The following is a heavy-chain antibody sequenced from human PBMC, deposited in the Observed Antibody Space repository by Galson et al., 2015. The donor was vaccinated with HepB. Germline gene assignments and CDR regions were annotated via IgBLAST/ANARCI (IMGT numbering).Heavy chain of an antibody. CDR2: ISSSSSYI. CDR3: ARDRERGDYGPSYYYGMDV. Sequence: SLRLSCAASGFTFSSYSMNWVRQAPGKGLEWVSSISSSSSYIYYADSVKGRFTISRDNAKNSLYLQMNSLRAEDTAVYYCARDRERGDYGPSYYYGMDVWGQGTTVTVSS. J-gene: IGHJ6*02. CDR1: GFTFSSYS. V-gene: IGHV3-21*01. D-gene: IGHD4-17*01.